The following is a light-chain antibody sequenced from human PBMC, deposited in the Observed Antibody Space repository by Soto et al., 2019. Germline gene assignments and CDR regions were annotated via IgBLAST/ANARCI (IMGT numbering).Light chain of an antibody. Sequence: DIQMTQSPSTLSASVGDRVTITCRASQNINTWLAWHQQKPGKAPKVLIYGASSLESGVPSRFSGSGSGTEFTLTISRLQPDDSATYYCQQYQTYTYTFGQGTKVEIK. CDR2: GAS. J-gene: IGKJ2*01. V-gene: IGKV1-5*01. CDR1: QNINTW. CDR3: QQYQTYTYT.